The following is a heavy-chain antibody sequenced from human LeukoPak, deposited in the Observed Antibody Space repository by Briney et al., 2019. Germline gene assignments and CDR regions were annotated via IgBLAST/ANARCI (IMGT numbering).Heavy chain of an antibody. D-gene: IGHD5-12*01. Sequence: SETLSLTCTVSGGSISSSSYYWGWIRQPPGKGLEWIGSIYYSGSTYYNPSLKSRVTISVDTSKNQFSLKLSSVTAADTAVYYCARNGYSGYDWGQGTLVTVSS. V-gene: IGHV4-39*07. CDR2: IYYSGST. J-gene: IGHJ4*02. CDR1: GGSISSSSYY. CDR3: ARNGYSGYD.